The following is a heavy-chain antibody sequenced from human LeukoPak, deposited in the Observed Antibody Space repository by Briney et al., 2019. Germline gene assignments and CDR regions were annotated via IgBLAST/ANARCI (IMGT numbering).Heavy chain of an antibody. CDR1: GYTFTGYY. V-gene: IGHV1-2*02. J-gene: IGHJ5*02. CDR3: ARDSGLLWFMELLDWFDP. D-gene: IGHD3-10*01. CDR2: INPNSGGT. Sequence: ASVKVSCKASGYTFTGYYMHWVRQAPGQGLEWMGWINPNSGGTNYAQKFQGRVTMTRDTSISTAYMELSRLRSDDTAVYYCARDSGLLWFMELLDWFDPWGQGTLVTVSS.